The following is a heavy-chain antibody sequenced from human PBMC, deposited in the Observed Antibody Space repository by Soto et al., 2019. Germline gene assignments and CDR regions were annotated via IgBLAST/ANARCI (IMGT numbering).Heavy chain of an antibody. J-gene: IGHJ4*02. CDR3: ARDYYDSRHIDY. CDR2: ISSSSSYI. D-gene: IGHD3-22*01. Sequence: PGGSLRLSCPASGFTFSSYSMKWVRQAPGKGLEWVSSISSSSSYIYYADSVKGRFTISRDNAKNSLYLQMNSLRAEDTAVYYCARDYYDSRHIDYWGQGTLVTLSS. V-gene: IGHV3-21*01. CDR1: GFTFSSYS.